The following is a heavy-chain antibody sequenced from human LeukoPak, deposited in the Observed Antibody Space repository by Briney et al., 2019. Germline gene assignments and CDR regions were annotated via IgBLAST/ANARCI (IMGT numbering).Heavy chain of an antibody. CDR3: ARVDSRVTMVRGPARHYYYMDV. D-gene: IGHD3-10*01. V-gene: IGHV1-8*02. Sequence: ASVKVSCKASGYTFTSYDINWVRQATGQRLEWMRWTNPNSGNTGYAQKFQGRVTMTRNTSISTAYMELSSLRSEDTAVYYCARVDSRVTMVRGPARHYYYMDVWGKGTMVTISS. J-gene: IGHJ6*03. CDR2: TNPNSGNT. CDR1: GYTFTSYD.